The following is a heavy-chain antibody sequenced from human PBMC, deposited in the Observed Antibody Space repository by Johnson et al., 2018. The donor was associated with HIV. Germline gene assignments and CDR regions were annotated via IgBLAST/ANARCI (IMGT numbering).Heavy chain of an antibody. D-gene: IGHD3-10*01. CDR2: ITSSGNTV. V-gene: IGHV3-11*04. CDR3: ARAPEVRGIDAFDI. J-gene: IGHJ3*02. CDR1: GFSFSDYY. Sequence: QVQLVESGGGLVKPGGSLRLSCAASGFSFSDYYMTWIRQAPGKGLEWVSYITSSGNTVYYADSVKGRFTISRDNAKNSLYLQMNILTAEDTAVYYCARAPEVRGIDAFDIWGQGTMVTVSS.